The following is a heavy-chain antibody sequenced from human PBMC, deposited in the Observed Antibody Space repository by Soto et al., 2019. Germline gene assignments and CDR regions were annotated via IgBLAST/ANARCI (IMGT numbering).Heavy chain of an antibody. CDR2: ISSSGSTI. Sequence: PGGSLRLSCAASGFTFSSYEMNWVRQAPGKGLEWVSYISSSGSTIYYADSVKGRFTISRDNAKNSLYLQMNSLRAEDTAVYYCARPGYSYGDDAFDIWGQGTMVTVSS. J-gene: IGHJ3*02. CDR1: GFTFSSYE. CDR3: ARPGYSYGDDAFDI. D-gene: IGHD5-18*01. V-gene: IGHV3-48*03.